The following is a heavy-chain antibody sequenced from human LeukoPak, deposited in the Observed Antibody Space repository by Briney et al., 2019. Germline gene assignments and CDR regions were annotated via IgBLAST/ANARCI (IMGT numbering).Heavy chain of an antibody. J-gene: IGHJ4*02. Sequence: GGSLRLSCVASGFTVSSNSMNWVRQAPGKGLEWVSILFSSGSALYSDSVKGRFTISRDNSKNTLYLQMNSLRAEDTAVYYCARFHRGWYFDYWGQGTLVTVSS. V-gene: IGHV3-53*01. D-gene: IGHD2-15*01. CDR1: GFTVSSNS. CDR2: LFSSGSA. CDR3: ARFHRGWYFDY.